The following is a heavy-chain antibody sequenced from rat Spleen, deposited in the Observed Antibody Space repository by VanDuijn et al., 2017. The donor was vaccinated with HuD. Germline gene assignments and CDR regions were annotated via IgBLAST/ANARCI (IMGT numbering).Heavy chain of an antibody. D-gene: IGHD1-2*01. CDR1: GSTFNNYW. CDR3: ARRGYSSYMGVMDA. CDR2: ITNASGRT. V-gene: IGHV5-31*01. Sequence: EVQLVESGGGLVQPGGSLKLSCVASGSTFNNYWMTWIRQAPGKGLEWVASITNASGRTYYPDSVKGRFTISRDNAKSTLYLQMDSLRSEDTATYYCARRGYSSYMGVMDAWGQGASVTVSS. J-gene: IGHJ4*01.